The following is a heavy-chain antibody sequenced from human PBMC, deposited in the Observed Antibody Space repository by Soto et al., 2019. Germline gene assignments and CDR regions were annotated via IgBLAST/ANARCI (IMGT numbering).Heavy chain of an antibody. J-gene: IGHJ3*02. D-gene: IGHD2-15*01. CDR2: ISGSGGST. CDR3: AKAFFSLDIVVVVARYAFDI. V-gene: IGHV3-23*01. Sequence: GGSLRLSCAASGFTFSSYAMSWVRQAPGKGLEWVSAISGSGGSTYYVDSVKGRFTISRDNSKNTLYLQMNSLRAEDTAVYYCAKAFFSLDIVVVVARYAFDIWGQGTMVTVSS. CDR1: GFTFSSYA.